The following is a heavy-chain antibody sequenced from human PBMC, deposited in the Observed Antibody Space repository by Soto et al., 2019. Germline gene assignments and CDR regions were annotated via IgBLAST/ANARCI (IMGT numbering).Heavy chain of an antibody. J-gene: IGHJ4*02. V-gene: IGHV3-21*01. CDR1: GFTFSSYS. D-gene: IGHD6-13*01. CDR2: ISSSSYI. CDR3: ASPSSSSLYYFDY. Sequence: KTGGSLRLSCAASGFTFSSYSMNWVRQAPGKGLEWVSSISSSSYIYYADSVKDRFTISRDNAKNSLYLQMNSLRAEDTAVYYCASPSSSSLYYFDYWGQGTLVTVSS.